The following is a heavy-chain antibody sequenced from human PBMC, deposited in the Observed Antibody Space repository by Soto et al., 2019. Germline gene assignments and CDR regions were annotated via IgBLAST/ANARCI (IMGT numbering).Heavy chain of an antibody. D-gene: IGHD3-22*01. CDR2: IIPIFGTA. V-gene: IGHV1-69*13. CDR1: GSTFSSYS. CDR3: ARASSGGYYYDAFDI. Sequence: SVKVSCKASGSTFSSYSSSWVRQGPGQGLEWMGWIIPIFGTANDAQKFQCRVTITADESTSTDYMELSSLRSEDTAVYYCARASSGGYYYDAFDIWGQGTMVTVSS. J-gene: IGHJ3*02.